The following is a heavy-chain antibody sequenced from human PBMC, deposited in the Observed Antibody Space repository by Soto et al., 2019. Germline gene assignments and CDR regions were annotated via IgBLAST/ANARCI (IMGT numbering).Heavy chain of an antibody. Sequence: QGQLVQSGAEVRKPGASVKVSCKASGYTFTDFGISWVRQAPGQGLEWMGWISAYNGNTNYAQKVQGRVTMTTDTSTSTAYMELWSLGSDDTAVYYCARDSGNVGNWAYVFDYWGQGTLVTVSS. V-gene: IGHV1-18*01. J-gene: IGHJ4*02. D-gene: IGHD7-27*01. CDR2: ISAYNGNT. CDR1: GYTFTDFG. CDR3: ARDSGNVGNWAYVFDY.